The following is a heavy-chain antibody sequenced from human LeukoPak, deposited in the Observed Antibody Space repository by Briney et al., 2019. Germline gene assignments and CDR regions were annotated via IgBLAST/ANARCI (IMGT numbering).Heavy chain of an antibody. CDR2: IYYSGST. CDR3: ARQIDSSGYYYDAY. V-gene: IGHV4-39*07. D-gene: IGHD3-22*01. CDR1: GGSISSSSYY. J-gene: IGHJ4*02. Sequence: SETLSLTCTVSGGSISSSSYYWGWIRQPPGKGLEWIGSIYYSGSTYYNPSLKSRVTISVDTSKNQFSLKLSSVTAADTAVYYCARQIDSSGYYYDAYWGQGTLVTVSS.